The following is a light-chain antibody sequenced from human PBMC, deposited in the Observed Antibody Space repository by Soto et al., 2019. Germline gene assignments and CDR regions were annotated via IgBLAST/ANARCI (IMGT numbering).Light chain of an antibody. CDR2: GAT. J-gene: IGKJ5*01. CDR3: QQYGSSPT. Sequence: PQSHDTLSVSPGEGATLSCRASQSISSNVAWYQQKPGQAPRLLIYGATKRATGIPDRFSGSGSGTDFTLTISRLEPEDFAVYYCQQYGSSPTFGQGTRLEN. CDR1: QSISSN. V-gene: IGKV3-20*01.